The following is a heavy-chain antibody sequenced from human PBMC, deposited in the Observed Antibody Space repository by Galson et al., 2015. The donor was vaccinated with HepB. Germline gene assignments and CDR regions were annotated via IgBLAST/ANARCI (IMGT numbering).Heavy chain of an antibody. CDR3: ARVVPAATGYYYYMDV. J-gene: IGHJ6*03. D-gene: IGHD2-2*01. Sequence: SVKVSCKASGGTFSSYAISWVRQAPGQGLEWMGRIIPILGIANYAQKFQGRVTITADKSTSTAYMELSSLRSEDTAVYYCARVVPAATGYYYYMDVWGKGTTVTVSS. CDR2: IIPILGIA. V-gene: IGHV1-69*04. CDR1: GGTFSSYA.